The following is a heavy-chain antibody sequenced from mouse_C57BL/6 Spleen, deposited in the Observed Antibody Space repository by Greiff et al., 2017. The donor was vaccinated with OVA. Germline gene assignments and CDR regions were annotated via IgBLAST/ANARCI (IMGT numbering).Heavy chain of an antibody. CDR1: GFTFSDYG. V-gene: IGHV5-17*01. CDR2: ISSGSSTI. J-gene: IGHJ4*01. Sequence: QLVELGGGLVKPGGSLKLSCAASGFTFSDYGMHWVRQAPEKGLEWVAYISSGSSTIYYADTVKGRFTISRDNAKNTLFLQMTSLRSEDTAMYYCARLNWVYAMDYWGQGTSVTVSS. CDR3: ARLNWVYAMDY. D-gene: IGHD4-1*01.